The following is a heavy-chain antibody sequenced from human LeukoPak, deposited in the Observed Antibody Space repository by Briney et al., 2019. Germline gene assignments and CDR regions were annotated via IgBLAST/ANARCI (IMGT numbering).Heavy chain of an antibody. Sequence: PSETLSLTCTVSGGSISSYYWSWIRQPPGKGLEWIGYIYYSGSTNYNPSLMSRVTISVDTSKNQFSLKLSSVTAADTAVYYCARVQVTTPRDPLDAFDIWGQGTTVTVSS. CDR3: ARVQVTTPRDPLDAFDI. J-gene: IGHJ3*02. CDR2: IYYSGST. CDR1: GGSISSYY. D-gene: IGHD4-11*01. V-gene: IGHV4-59*01.